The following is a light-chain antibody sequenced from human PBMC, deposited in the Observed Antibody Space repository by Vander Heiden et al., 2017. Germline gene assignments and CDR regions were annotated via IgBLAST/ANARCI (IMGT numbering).Light chain of an antibody. V-gene: IGKV2-28*01. CDR2: LAS. Sequence: AMTPSPLSLPVTPGEPASISCRSSQSLLHSNGYNYLDWFLQKPGQSPQLLIYLASHRASGVPDRFSGSGSGTDFTLKISRVEAEDVGVYYCMQALQTPCTFGQGTKLEIK. J-gene: IGKJ2*02. CDR3: MQALQTPCT. CDR1: QSLLHSNGYNY.